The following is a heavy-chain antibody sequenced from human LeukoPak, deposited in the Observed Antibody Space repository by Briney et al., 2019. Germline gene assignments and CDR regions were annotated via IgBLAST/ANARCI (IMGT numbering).Heavy chain of an antibody. J-gene: IGHJ4*02. CDR2: IYPGDSDI. V-gene: IGHV5-51*01. CDR3: ARHSGSYYLYYFDY. CDR1: GYSFTTYW. D-gene: IGHD3-10*01. Sequence: GESLKISCKGSGYSFTTYWIGWVRQLPGKGLEWMGIIYPGDSDIRYSPSFQGQVTISVDKSISTAYLQWSSLKASDTAMYYCARHSGSYYLYYFDYWGQGTLVTVSS.